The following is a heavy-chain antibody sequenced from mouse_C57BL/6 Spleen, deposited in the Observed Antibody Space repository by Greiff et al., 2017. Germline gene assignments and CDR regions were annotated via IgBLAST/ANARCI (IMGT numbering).Heavy chain of an antibody. D-gene: IGHD2-4*01. J-gene: IGHJ1*03. CDR3: ARSYDYDRYFDV. Sequence: QVHVKQSGPELVKPEASVKISCKASGYAFSSSWMNWVKQRPGKGLEWIGRIYPGDGDTNYNGKFKGKATLTADKSSSTAYMQLSSLTSEDSAFYFCARSYDYDRYFDVWGTGTTVTVSS. V-gene: IGHV1-82*01. CDR1: GYAFSSSW. CDR2: IYPGDGDT.